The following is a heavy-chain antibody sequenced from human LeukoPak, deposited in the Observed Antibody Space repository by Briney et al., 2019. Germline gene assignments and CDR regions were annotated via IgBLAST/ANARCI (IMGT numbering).Heavy chain of an antibody. D-gene: IGHD6-6*01. CDR3: ANLRRYSSSSDDY. V-gene: IGHV3-53*05. Sequence: TGGSLRLSCAASGFTVSSNYMSWVRQAPGKGLERVSVIYSGGSTYYAGSVKGRFTISRDNSKNTLYLQMNSLRAEDTAVYYCANLRRYSSSSDDYWGQGTLVTVSS. CDR1: GFTVSSNY. J-gene: IGHJ4*02. CDR2: IYSGGST.